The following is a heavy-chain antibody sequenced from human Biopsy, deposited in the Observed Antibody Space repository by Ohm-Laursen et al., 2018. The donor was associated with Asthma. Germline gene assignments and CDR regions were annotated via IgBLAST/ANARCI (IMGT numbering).Heavy chain of an antibody. J-gene: IGHJ1*01. V-gene: IGHV3-7*01. CDR2: IKHDGTEK. Sequence: LRLSCSASGFTFGDYWMSWVRQVPGKGLEWVANIKHDGTEKNHVDSLKGRFTISRDNAKNSLYLQMNSPRAEDTAVYYCARTFHFWSPYHAEHYQLWGQGTLVTVSS. D-gene: IGHD3-3*02. CDR3: ARTFHFWSPYHAEHYQL. CDR1: GFTFGDYW.